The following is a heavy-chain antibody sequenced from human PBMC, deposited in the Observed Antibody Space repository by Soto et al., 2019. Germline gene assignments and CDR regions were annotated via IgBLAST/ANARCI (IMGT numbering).Heavy chain of an antibody. J-gene: IGHJ6*03. CDR3: AREENIRRVVYYYYYMDV. Sequence: QVQLAHSGAEVRKPGSSVKLSCKASGGTFSSYTISWVRQAPGQGHEWMGRIIPILGIANYAQKFQGRVTITADKATSTAYMELSSLRSEDTAVYYFAREENIRRVVYYYYYMDVWGKGTTVTVSS. CDR2: IIPILGIA. V-gene: IGHV1-69*04. D-gene: IGHD3-16*02. CDR1: GGTFSSYT.